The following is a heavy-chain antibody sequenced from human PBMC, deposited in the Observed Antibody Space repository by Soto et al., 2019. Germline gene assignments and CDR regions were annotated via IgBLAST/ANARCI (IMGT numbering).Heavy chain of an antibody. D-gene: IGHD3-3*01. CDR3: ARGKYEDHQYFQY. Sequence: GGPLRLSCAASGLTFSSYGMHWVRQAPGKGLEWVAHISYDGSNEHYVDSVKGRFTISRDNSKNTLYLQMTSLRAEDTAVYYCARGKYEDHQYFQYWGQGTLVTVSS. CDR2: ISYDGSNE. CDR1: GLTFSSYG. J-gene: IGHJ1*01. V-gene: IGHV3-30*03.